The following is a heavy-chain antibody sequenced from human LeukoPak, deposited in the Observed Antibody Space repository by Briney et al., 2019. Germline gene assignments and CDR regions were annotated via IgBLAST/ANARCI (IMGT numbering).Heavy chain of an antibody. Sequence: GGSLTLSCAASGFTFSIYSMNWVRQAPGKGLECLSYIRDSMDTIYYADSVKVIFTISRNNDKNSLYLQINSLTAEDTAVYHCASGQFNSGPEEYWGQGTLVTVSS. D-gene: IGHD5-12*01. V-gene: IGHV3-48*01. CDR2: IRDSMDTI. CDR1: GFTFSIYS. CDR3: ASGQFNSGPEEY. J-gene: IGHJ4*02.